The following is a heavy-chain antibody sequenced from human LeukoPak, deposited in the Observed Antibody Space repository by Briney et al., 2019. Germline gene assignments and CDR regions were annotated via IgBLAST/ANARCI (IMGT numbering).Heavy chain of an antibody. D-gene: IGHD5-12*01. CDR2: IYSGGST. CDR3: ARVESGQFDY. CDR1: GFTVSSNY. Sequence: QPGGSLRLSCAASGFTVSSNYMSWVRQAPGKGLERVSVIYSGGSTYYADSVKGRFTTSRDNSKNTLYLQMNSPRAEDTAVYYCARVESGQFDYWGQGTLVTVSS. V-gene: IGHV3-66*01. J-gene: IGHJ4*02.